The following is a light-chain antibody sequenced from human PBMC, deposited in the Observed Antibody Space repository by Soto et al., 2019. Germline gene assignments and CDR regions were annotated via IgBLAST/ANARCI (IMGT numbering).Light chain of an antibody. CDR3: QQSYKTPQT. Sequence: DIQMTQCPYSLSAAVGDRVTLACRASQNINTYLNWYQQKPGKAPKLLILDAASLQSGVPSRVSGRGSGTDYTLTISSLQPEDFETYYCQQSYKTPQTFGQGTKVDIK. V-gene: IGKV1-39*01. CDR2: DAA. CDR1: QNINTY. J-gene: IGKJ1*01.